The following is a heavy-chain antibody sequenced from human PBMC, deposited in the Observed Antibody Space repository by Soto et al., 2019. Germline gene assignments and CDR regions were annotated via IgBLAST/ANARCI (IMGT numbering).Heavy chain of an antibody. V-gene: IGHV1-69*12. CDR2: TIPIFGTA. Sequence: QVQLMQSGAEVKKPGSSVKVSCKASGGTFRNYAISWVRQAPGQGLEWMGGTIPIFGTANYAQKFQGRVTITADEDTSTAYMELSSLRSEDTAVYYCARPTQIKQYCSGDCYSAPLDYWGQGTLVTVSS. D-gene: IGHD2-21*02. J-gene: IGHJ4*02. CDR3: ARPTQIKQYCSGDCYSAPLDY. CDR1: GGTFRNYA.